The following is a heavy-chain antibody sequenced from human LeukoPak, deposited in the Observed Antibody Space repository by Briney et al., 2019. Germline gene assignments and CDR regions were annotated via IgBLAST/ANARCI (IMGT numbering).Heavy chain of an antibody. CDR3: ARGQSILWWRGDY. CDR1: GFTFSSYW. CDR2: INEDGSEK. V-gene: IGHV3-7*01. J-gene: IGHJ4*02. Sequence: GGSLRLSCAASGFTFSSYWMSWVRQAPGKGLEWVANINEDGSEKYYVDSVKGRFTISRDNTKNSLYLQMNYLRVEDTAVYYCARGQSILWWRGDYWGQGTLVTVSS. D-gene: IGHD2-21*01.